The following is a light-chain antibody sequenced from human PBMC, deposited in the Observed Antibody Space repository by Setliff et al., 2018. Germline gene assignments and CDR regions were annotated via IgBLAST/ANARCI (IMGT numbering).Light chain of an antibody. CDR2: DVS. V-gene: IGLV2-14*03. CDR1: SSDVGGYNY. CDR3: SSYTGTYV. Sequence: QSALTQPASVSGSPGQSITISCTGTSSDVGGYNYVSWYQQHPGKAPKLMIYDVSNRPSGVSNRFSGSKSGNTASLTISGLQAEDEADYYCSSYTGTYVFDSGTKVTVL. J-gene: IGLJ1*01.